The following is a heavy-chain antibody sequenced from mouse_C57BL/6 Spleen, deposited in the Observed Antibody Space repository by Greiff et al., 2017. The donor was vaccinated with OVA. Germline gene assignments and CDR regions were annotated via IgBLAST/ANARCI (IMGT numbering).Heavy chain of an antibody. V-gene: IGHV1-69*01. CDR2: IDPSDSYT. J-gene: IGHJ2*01. CDR1: GYTFTSYW. D-gene: IGHD1-1*01. Sequence: QVQLQQPGAELVMPGASVKLSCKASGYTFTSYWMHWVKQRPGQGLEWIGEIDPSDSYTNYNQKFKGKSTLTVDKSSSTAYMQLSSLTSEDSAVDYCARRYYYGSTYYVDYWGQGTTLTVSS. CDR3: ARRYYYGSTYYVDY.